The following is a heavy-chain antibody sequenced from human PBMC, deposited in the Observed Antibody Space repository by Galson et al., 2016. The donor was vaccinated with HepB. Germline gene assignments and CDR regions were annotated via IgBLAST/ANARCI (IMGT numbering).Heavy chain of an antibody. CDR2: IYHSGTT. V-gene: IGHV4-4*02. J-gene: IGHJ4*02. D-gene: IGHD4/OR15-4a*01. CDR3: ARGVLV. CDR1: GGSISSDNW. Sequence: SETLSLTCDVSGGSISSDNWWTWVRQPPGKGLEWIGEIYHSGTTYSNPSLKSRVTISVDTSKHQFSLKLSSVTAADSAVYYCARGVLVWGQGTLVTVSS.